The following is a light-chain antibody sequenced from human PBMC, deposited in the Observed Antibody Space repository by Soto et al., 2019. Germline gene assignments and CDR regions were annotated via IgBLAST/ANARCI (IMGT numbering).Light chain of an antibody. CDR1: SSGVGEENY. Sequence: QSVLTQPPSASGSPGQSVTITCSGTSSGVGEENYVSWYQQHPGKVPKLILYEVSKRPSGVPDRFSGSRSGNTASLTVSGLQAEDEADYYCSSFAGSPVVFGGGTKLTVL. J-gene: IGLJ2*01. CDR3: SSFAGSPVV. V-gene: IGLV2-8*01. CDR2: EVS.